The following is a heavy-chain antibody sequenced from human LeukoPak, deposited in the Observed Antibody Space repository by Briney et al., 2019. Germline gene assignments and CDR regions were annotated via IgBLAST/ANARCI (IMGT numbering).Heavy chain of an antibody. D-gene: IGHD6-19*01. CDR1: GDSVSSNIAA. Sequence: PSETLSPTCAISGDSVSSNIAAWNRIRQSPSRGLEWLGRTYYRRSKWYNDYALSVKSRIIINPDTFKNQFSLQLNSVSPEDTAVYYCARDLDGGWFDFDYWGQGTLVTVSS. V-gene: IGHV6-1*01. J-gene: IGHJ4*02. CDR2: TYYRRSKWYN. CDR3: ARDLDGGWFDFDY.